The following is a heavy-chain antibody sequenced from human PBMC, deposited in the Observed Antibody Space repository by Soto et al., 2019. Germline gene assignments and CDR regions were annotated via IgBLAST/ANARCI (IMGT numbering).Heavy chain of an antibody. CDR1: GGSISSGGYS. J-gene: IGHJ4*02. D-gene: IGHD6-19*01. CDR2: IYHSGST. Sequence: SETLSLTCAVSGGSISSGGYSWSWIRQPPGKGLEWIGYIYHSGSTYYNPSLKSRVTISVDTSKNQFSLKLSSVTAADTAVYYCARAGVAVAGTGQFDYWGQGTLVTVSS. V-gene: IGHV4-30-2*01. CDR3: ARAGVAVAGTGQFDY.